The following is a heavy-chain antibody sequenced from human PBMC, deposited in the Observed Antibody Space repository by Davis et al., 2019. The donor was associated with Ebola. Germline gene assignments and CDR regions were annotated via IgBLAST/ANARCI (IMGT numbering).Heavy chain of an antibody. CDR3: AKDGPMVRGVLDY. CDR1: GFTFSSYG. J-gene: IGHJ4*02. V-gene: IGHV3-30*02. D-gene: IGHD3-10*01. CDR2: IRYDGSNK. Sequence: PGGSLRLSCAASGFTFSSYGMHWVRQAPGKGLGWVAFIRYDGSNKYYADSVKGRFTISRDNSKNTLYLQMNSLRAEDTAVYYCAKDGPMVRGVLDYWGQGTLVTVSS.